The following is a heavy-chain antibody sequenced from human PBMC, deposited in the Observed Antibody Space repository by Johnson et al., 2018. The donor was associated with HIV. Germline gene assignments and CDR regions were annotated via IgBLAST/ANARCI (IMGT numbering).Heavy chain of an antibody. CDR2: ISGDWDST. CDR1: GFTFSSYG. V-gene: IGHV3-64*01. J-gene: IGHJ3*01. Sequence: EVQLVESGGGVVQPGRSLRLSCAASGFTFSSYGMHWVRQAPGKGLEYVSAISGDWDSTYCGTSVKGRFTISRDNSKNTLYLQMSSLRAEDTAMYYCAAQKQPTFWGQGTMVTVSS. D-gene: IGHD6-13*01. CDR3: AAQKQPTF.